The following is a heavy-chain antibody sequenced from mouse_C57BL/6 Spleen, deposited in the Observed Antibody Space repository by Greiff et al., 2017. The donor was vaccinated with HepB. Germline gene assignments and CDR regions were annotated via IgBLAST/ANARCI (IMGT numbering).Heavy chain of an antibody. CDR2: IWTGGGT. CDR3: ASNYYGSSYGYFDV. D-gene: IGHD1-1*01. V-gene: IGHV2-9-1*01. J-gene: IGHJ1*03. Sequence: VQLQESGPGLVAPSQSLSITCTVSGFSLTSYAISWVRQPPGKGLEWLGVIWTGGGTNYNSALKSRLSISKDNSKSQVFLKMSSLQTDDTARYYCASNYYGSSYGYFDVWGTGTTVTVSS. CDR1: GFSLTSYA.